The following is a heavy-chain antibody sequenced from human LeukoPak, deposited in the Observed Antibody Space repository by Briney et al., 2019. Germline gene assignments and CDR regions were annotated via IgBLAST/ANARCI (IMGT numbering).Heavy chain of an antibody. D-gene: IGHD2/OR15-2a*01. Sequence: PSETLSLTCTVSGGSIRSSTYYWGCIRQPPGKGLEWIGNIYYTGSTYYNPSLKSRVTISVDTSKNQFSLRLSSVTATDTAIYFCARGRGGRLSASNWFDTWGQGILVTVSS. J-gene: IGHJ5*02. CDR1: GGSIRSSTYY. CDR3: ARGRGGRLSASNWFDT. V-gene: IGHV4-39*07. CDR2: IYYTGST.